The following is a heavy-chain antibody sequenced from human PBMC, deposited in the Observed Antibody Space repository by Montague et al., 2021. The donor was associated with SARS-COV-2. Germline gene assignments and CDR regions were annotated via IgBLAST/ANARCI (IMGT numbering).Heavy chain of an antibody. CDR1: GGSISSYY. D-gene: IGHD5-12*01. J-gene: IGHJ4*02. V-gene: IGHV4-59*01. CDR2: IYYSGST. Sequence: SETLSLTCTVSGGSISSYYWSWIRQPPGKGLEWIGYIYYSGSTNYNPSLKSRVTISVDTSKNQFSLKLSSATAADTAVYYYARVGGYDLDYFDYWGQGTLVTVSS. CDR3: ARVGGYDLDYFDY.